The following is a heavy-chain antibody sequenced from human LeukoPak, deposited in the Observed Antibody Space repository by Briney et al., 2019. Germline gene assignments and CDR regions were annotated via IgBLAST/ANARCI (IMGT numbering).Heavy chain of an antibody. CDR3: AVDPRWLAPDCTSTSCYENYFDP. CDR2: IYHSGSA. Sequence: SETLSLTRGVSGYSISSGYQCAWIRQSPGKGLGWIGSIYHSGSAHYNPSLKGRVTISMETAKNQFSLNMYSVTAADTAVYYWAVDPRWLAPDCTSTSCYENYFDPWGQGTLVTVSS. CDR1: GYSISSGYQ. J-gene: IGHJ5*02. V-gene: IGHV4-38-2*01. D-gene: IGHD2-2*01.